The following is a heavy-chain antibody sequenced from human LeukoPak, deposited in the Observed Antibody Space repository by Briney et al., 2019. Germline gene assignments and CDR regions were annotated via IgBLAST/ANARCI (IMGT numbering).Heavy chain of an antibody. CDR3: ARVSGHRAYYFDY. CDR1: GYTFTGYY. Sequence: DSVKVSCKASGYTFTGYYMHWVRQAPGQGLEWMGWISAYNGNTKYAQKLQGRVTMTTDMSTSTAYMELRSLRSDDTAVYYCARVSGHRAYYFDYWGQGTLVTVSS. J-gene: IGHJ4*02. CDR2: ISAYNGNT. V-gene: IGHV1-18*04. D-gene: IGHD3-3*01.